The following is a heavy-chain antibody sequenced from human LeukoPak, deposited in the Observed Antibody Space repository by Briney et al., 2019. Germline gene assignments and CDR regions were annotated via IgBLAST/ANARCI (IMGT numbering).Heavy chain of an antibody. Sequence: PSETLSLTCAVYGGSFSGYYWSWIRQPAGKGLEWIGRIYTSGSTNYNPSLKSRVTMSVDTSKNQFSLKLSSVTAADTAVYYCAREGTRYYDILTGFDYYYYMDVWGKGTTVTISS. CDR1: GGSFSGYY. D-gene: IGHD3-9*01. J-gene: IGHJ6*03. CDR2: IYTSGST. V-gene: IGHV4-4*07. CDR3: AREGTRYYDILTGFDYYYYMDV.